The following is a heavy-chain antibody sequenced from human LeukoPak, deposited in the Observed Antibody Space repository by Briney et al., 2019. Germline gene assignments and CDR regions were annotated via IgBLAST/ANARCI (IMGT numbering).Heavy chain of an antibody. Sequence: GGSLRLSCAASGFTFSSYAMSWVRQAPGKGLEWVSAISGSGGSTYYADSVKGRFTISRDNSKNTLYLQMNSLRAEDTAVYFCAKEGGGGRYCSSTSCYSTWFDPWGQGTLVTVSS. CDR1: GFTFSSYA. CDR2: ISGSGGST. CDR3: AKEGGGGRYCSSTSCYSTWFDP. V-gene: IGHV3-23*01. J-gene: IGHJ5*02. D-gene: IGHD2-2*01.